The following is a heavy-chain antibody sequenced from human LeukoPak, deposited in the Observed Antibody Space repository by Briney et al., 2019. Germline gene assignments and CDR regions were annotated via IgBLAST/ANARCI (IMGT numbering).Heavy chain of an antibody. CDR3: ATSSQFYESSGFYPY. CDR2: ISASGST. V-gene: IGHV4-59*01. Sequence: SETLSLTCTVSGDSISSYYWNWIRQPPGRGLEWIGYISASGSTNFNPSLKSRLTISIDMSKNQFSLKLSSVTAADTAVYYCATSSQFYESSGFYPYWGQGTLVTVSS. CDR1: GDSISSYY. D-gene: IGHD3-22*01. J-gene: IGHJ4*02.